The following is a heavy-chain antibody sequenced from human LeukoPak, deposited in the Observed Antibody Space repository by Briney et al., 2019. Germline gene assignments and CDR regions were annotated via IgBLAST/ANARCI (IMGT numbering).Heavy chain of an antibody. J-gene: IGHJ4*02. CDR3: ATGDYGVNPRGFAY. CDR1: GFTFSSYS. Sequence: GGSLSLSCAASGFTFSSYSMKWVRQATGKGLEWVTSISSSSSYIYYADSVKGRFTISRDNAKNSLYLQMNNLRAEDTAVYYCATGDYGVNPRGFAYWGQGTLVTVSS. D-gene: IGHD4-23*01. CDR2: ISSSSSYI. V-gene: IGHV3-21*01.